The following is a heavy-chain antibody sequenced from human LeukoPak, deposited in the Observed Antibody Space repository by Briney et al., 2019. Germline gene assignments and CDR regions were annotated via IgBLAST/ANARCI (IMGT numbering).Heavy chain of an antibody. J-gene: IGHJ4*02. V-gene: IGHV3-23*01. CDR3: AKDHYYDSSNYYYGRPNLFDY. CDR1: GFTFSTYT. Sequence: GGSLRLSCAASGFTFSTYTMSWVRQAPGKGLEWVSAIGGSGGSTYYADSVKGRFTISRDNPKKTLYLQMDSLRAEDTAVYYCAKDHYYDSSNYYYGRPNLFDYWGQGTLVTVSS. CDR2: IGGSGGST. D-gene: IGHD3-22*01.